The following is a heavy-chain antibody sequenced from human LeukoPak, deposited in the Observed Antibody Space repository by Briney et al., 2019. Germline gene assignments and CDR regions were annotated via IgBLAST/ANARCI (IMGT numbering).Heavy chain of an antibody. Sequence: TGGSLRLSCAASGFTFSSYAMHWVRQAPGKGLEWVAVISYDGSNKYYADSVKGRFTISRDNSKNTLYLQMNSLSAEDTAVYYCAKDRTIQLWAPHFDYWGQGTLVTVSS. J-gene: IGHJ4*02. CDR1: GFTFSSYA. CDR3: AKDRTIQLWAPHFDY. CDR2: ISYDGSNK. D-gene: IGHD5-18*01. V-gene: IGHV3-30-3*01.